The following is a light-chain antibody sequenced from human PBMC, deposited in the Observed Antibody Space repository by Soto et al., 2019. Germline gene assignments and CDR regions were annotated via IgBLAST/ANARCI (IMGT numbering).Light chain of an antibody. J-gene: IGLJ3*02. CDR2: TNN. V-gene: IGLV1-44*01. CDR3: AAWDGSLQTWV. Sequence: QSVLTQPPSASGTPGQRVTISCSGSSSNIGSNIVNWYQQLPGTAPKILIYTNNQRPSGVPDRFSDSKSGTSASLAISGLQSADEADYYCAAWDGSLQTWVFGGGTKVTVL. CDR1: SSNIGSNI.